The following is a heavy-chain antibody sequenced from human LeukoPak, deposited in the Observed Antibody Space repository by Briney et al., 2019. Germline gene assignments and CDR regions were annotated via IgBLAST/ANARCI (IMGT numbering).Heavy chain of an antibody. V-gene: IGHV3-74*01. J-gene: IGHJ4*02. CDR1: GFTFTCYW. D-gene: IGHD6-13*01. Sequence: SGASLRLSCAASGFTFTCYWMHWVLQAPGKGLVGVSRINSDGSTITYADSVKGRFTISRDNAKNTLYLQMNSMRAEDTAVYYCAGELAAGYWGQGTLVTVSS. CDR2: INSDGSTI. CDR3: AGELAAGY.